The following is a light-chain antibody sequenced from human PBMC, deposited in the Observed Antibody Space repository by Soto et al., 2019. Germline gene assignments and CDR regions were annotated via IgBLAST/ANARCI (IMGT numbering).Light chain of an antibody. V-gene: IGLV2-23*01. CDR3: CSYARSGTL. Sequence: QSALTQPASVSGSPGQSITISCTGTSSDVGSYNLVSWYQQHPGKAPKLMIYEGSKRPSGVSNRFSGSKSGNTASLTISGLXAXXXADYYCCSYARSGTLFGGGTKVTVL. CDR2: EGS. CDR1: SSDVGSYNL. J-gene: IGLJ2*01.